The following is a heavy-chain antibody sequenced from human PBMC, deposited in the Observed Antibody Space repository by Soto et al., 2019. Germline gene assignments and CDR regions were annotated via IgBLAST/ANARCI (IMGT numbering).Heavy chain of an antibody. J-gene: IGHJ4*02. D-gene: IGHD5-12*01. CDR3: ARDRWLRREGPGPFDY. CDR1: GYTFTSYG. Sequence: QVQLVQSGAEVKKPGASVKVSCKASGYTFTSYGISWVRQAPGQGLEWMGWISAYNGNTNYAQKLQGRVTITTDTSTSTAYMELRSLRSDDTAVYYCARDRWLRREGPGPFDYWGQGTLVTVSS. CDR2: ISAYNGNT. V-gene: IGHV1-18*04.